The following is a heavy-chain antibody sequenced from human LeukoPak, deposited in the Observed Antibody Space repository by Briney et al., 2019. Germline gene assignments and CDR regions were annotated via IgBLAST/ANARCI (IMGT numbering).Heavy chain of an antibody. CDR1: GLTLSNYG. J-gene: IGHJ4*02. CDR3: AKRGVVIRVILVGFHKQAYYFDS. D-gene: IGHD3-10*01. Sequence: GRCLRLSCAVSGLTLSNYGMSWVRQAPGKGLEWVAGIRDSGGRTNYADSVKGRFTISRDNAKNTLYLQMNSLRAEDTAVYFCAKRGVVIRVILVGFHKQAYYFDSWGQGALVTVSS. V-gene: IGHV3-23*01. CDR2: IRDSGGRT.